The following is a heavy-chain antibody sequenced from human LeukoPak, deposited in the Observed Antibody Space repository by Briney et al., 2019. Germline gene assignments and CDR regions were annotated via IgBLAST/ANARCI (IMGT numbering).Heavy chain of an antibody. D-gene: IGHD6-13*01. CDR3: ARNPLAAARKAPYYYYYMDV. CDR2: INTNTGNP. V-gene: IGHV7-4-1*02. Sequence: EASVKVSCKASGYTFTSYAMNWVRQAPGQGLEWMGWINTNTGNPTYAQGFTGRFVFSLDTSVSTAYLQISSLKAEDTAVYYCARNPLAAARKAPYYYYYMDVWGKGTTVTVSS. J-gene: IGHJ6*03. CDR1: GYTFTSYA.